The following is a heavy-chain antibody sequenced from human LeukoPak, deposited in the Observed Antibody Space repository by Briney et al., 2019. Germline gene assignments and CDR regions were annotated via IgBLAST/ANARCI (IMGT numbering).Heavy chain of an antibody. V-gene: IGHV3-15*01. CDR3: TTDDWPY. J-gene: IGHJ4*02. D-gene: IGHD3-9*01. CDR2: IKSKTAGGTT. Sequence: GGSLRLSCAASGFTFTTAWMTWVRQAPGKGLEWVGRIKSKTAGGTTEYAAPVKGRFTISRDDSKNTLYLQMNSLKTEDTAVYYCTTDDWPYWGQGTLVTVSS. CDR1: GFTFTTAW.